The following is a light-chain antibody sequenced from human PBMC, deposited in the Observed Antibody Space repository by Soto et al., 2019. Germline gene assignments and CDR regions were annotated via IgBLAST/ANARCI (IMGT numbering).Light chain of an antibody. J-gene: IGLJ3*02. V-gene: IGLV2-11*01. Sequence: QSALTQPRSVSGSPGQSVTISCTGTSSDVGGYNYVSWYQQHPGKAPKLMIYDVSERPSGVPDRFSGSKSGNTASLTISGLQAEDEADYYCCSYAGSYPLFGGGTKVTVL. CDR2: DVS. CDR1: SSDVGGYNY. CDR3: CSYAGSYPL.